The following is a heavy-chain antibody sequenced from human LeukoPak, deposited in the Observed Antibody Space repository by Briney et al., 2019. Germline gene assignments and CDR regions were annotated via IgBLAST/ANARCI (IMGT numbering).Heavy chain of an antibody. CDR2: INPNSGGT. CDR1: GYTFTGYY. V-gene: IGHV1-2*02. CDR3: ARVSYGDYHNDY. D-gene: IGHD4-17*01. J-gene: IGHJ4*02. Sequence: ASVKVSCKASGYTFTGYYMHWVRQAPGQGLEWMGWINPNSGGTNYAQKFQGRVTMTRDTSISTAYMELSRLRSDDTAVYYCARVSYGDYHNDYRGQGTLVTVSS.